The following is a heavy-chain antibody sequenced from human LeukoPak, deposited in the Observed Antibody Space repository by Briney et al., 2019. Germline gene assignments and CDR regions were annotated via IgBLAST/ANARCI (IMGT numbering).Heavy chain of an antibody. Sequence: SETLSLTCTVSGYSISSGYYWGWIRQPPGKGLEWIGSIYHSGSTYYNPSLKSRVTISVDTSKNQFSLNLNSVTAADTAVYYCAKVRQSYYYYMDVWGKGTTVTVSS. CDR3: AKVRQSYYYYMDV. CDR1: GYSISSGYY. J-gene: IGHJ6*03. V-gene: IGHV4-38-2*02. CDR2: IYHSGST.